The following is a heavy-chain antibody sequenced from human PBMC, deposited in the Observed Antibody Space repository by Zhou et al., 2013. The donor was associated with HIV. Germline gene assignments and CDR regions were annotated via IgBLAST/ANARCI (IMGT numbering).Heavy chain of an antibody. D-gene: IGHD6-6*01. CDR2: IIPFFGTA. CDR1: GGTFSTYA. Sequence: QVQLVQSGAEVKKPGSSVKVSCKTSGGTFSTYAISWVRQAPGQGLEWMGGIIPFFGTANYAQKFQARVSITTDSSTSAADLELSGLTSDDTAVYYCARCSSSSRWHFDYWGQGTLVTVSS. J-gene: IGHJ4*02. CDR3: ARCSSSSRWHFDY. V-gene: IGHV1-69*05.